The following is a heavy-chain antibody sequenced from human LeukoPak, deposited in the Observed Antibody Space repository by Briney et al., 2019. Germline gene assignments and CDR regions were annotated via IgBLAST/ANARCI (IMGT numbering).Heavy chain of an antibody. V-gene: IGHV3-30*18. Sequence: GGSLRLSCAAPGFTFSSYGMRWVRQAPGKGLEWVAVISYDGSNKYYADSVKGRFTISRDNSKNTLYLQMNSLRAEDTAVYYCAKSLWFGELLWIDYWGQGTLVTVSS. CDR1: GFTFSSYG. J-gene: IGHJ4*02. D-gene: IGHD3-10*01. CDR3: AKSLWFGELLWIDY. CDR2: ISYDGSNK.